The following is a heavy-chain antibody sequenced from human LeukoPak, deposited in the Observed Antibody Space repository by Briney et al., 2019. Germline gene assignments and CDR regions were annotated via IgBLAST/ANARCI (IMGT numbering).Heavy chain of an antibody. CDR1: GFTFSTYW. J-gene: IGHJ6*03. Sequence: GGSLRLSCADSGFTFSTYWMSWVRQAPGKGLEWVANIKYDGSEKYYVDSVKGRFTISRDNAKNSLYLQMNSLRAEDTAVYYCARSGRGVDSFYFYMDVWGKGTTVTVSS. V-gene: IGHV3-7*01. CDR2: IKYDGSEK. CDR3: ARSGRGVDSFYFYMDV. D-gene: IGHD3-10*01.